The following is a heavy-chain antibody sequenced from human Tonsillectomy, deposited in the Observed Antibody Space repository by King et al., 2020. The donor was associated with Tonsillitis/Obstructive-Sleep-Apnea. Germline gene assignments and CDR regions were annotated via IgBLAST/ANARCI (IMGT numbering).Heavy chain of an antibody. J-gene: IGHJ4*01. V-gene: IGHV3-48*03. Sequence: VQLVESGGGLVQPGGSLRLSCAASGFTFSSYEMNWVRQAPGKGLEWVSYISSSGSTIYSADSVKGRFTISRDNAKNSLYLQMNSLRDEDTAVYYCASRYCSSTSCLLDYWGHGTLVTVSS. CDR3: ASRYCSSTSCLLDY. D-gene: IGHD2-2*01. CDR1: GFTFSSYE. CDR2: ISSSGSTI.